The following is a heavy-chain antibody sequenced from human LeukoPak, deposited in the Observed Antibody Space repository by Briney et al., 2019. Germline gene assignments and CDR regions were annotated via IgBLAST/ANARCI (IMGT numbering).Heavy chain of an antibody. Sequence: ASVKVSCKASGYTFTGYYMHWVRQAPGQGLEWMGWINPNSGGTNYAQKFQGRVTMTRDTSISTAHMELRSLRSDDTAVYYCARDRDFGSGSYAFDIWGQGTMVTVSS. CDR1: GYTFTGYY. D-gene: IGHD3-10*01. CDR2: INPNSGGT. V-gene: IGHV1-2*02. J-gene: IGHJ3*02. CDR3: ARDRDFGSGSYAFDI.